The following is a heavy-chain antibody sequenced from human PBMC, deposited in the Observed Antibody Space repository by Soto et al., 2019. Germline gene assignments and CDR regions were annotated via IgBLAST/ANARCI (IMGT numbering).Heavy chain of an antibody. CDR1: GFSLSTRGAC. J-gene: IGHJ4*02. CDR3: ARVPDILTGYSLAY. CDR2: IDWDDDK. Sequence: SGPTLVNPTQTLTLTCTFSGFSLSTRGACVTWIRQPPGKALEWLALIDWDDDKYYSTSLKTRLTISKDTSKNQVVLRMTTMDPVDTATYYCARVPDILTGYSLAYWGQGSLVTVS. V-gene: IGHV2-70*01. D-gene: IGHD3-9*01.